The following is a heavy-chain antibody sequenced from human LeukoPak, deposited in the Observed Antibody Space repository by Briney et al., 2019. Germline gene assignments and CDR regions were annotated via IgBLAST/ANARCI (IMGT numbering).Heavy chain of an antibody. CDR2: IYYSGST. CDR3: ARRVDSRYGIWFDP. CDR1: GGSIGSGDYY. Sequence: SQTLSLTCTVSGGSIGSGDYYWSWIRQPPGKGLEWIGYIYYSGSTYYNPSLKSRVTISLDTSKNQFSLKLSSVTAADTAVYYCARRVDSRYGIWFDPWGQGTLVTVSS. V-gene: IGHV4-30-4*01. J-gene: IGHJ5*02. D-gene: IGHD3/OR15-3a*01.